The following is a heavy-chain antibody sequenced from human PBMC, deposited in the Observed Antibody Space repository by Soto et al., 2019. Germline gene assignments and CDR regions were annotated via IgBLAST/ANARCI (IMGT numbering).Heavy chain of an antibody. J-gene: IGHJ5*02. V-gene: IGHV1-69*13. CDR2: IIPIFGTA. CDR1: GGTFNSYA. CDR3: ATIAAVAGWFDP. Sequence: SVKVSCKASGGTFNSYAISWVRQAPGQGLEWMGGIIPIFGTANYAQKFQGRVTITADESTSTAYMELSSLRSEDTAVYYCATIAAVAGWFDPWGQGTLVTVS. D-gene: IGHD6-19*01.